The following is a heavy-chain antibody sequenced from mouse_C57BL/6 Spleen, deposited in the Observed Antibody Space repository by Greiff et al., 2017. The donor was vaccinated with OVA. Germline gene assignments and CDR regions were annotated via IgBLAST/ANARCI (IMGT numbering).Heavy chain of an antibody. CDR3: TTGGLRRICDY. V-gene: IGHV1-15*01. CDR2: IDPETGGT. D-gene: IGHD2-2*01. CDR1: GYTFTDYE. Sequence: VQLQQSGAELVRPGASVTLSCKASGYTFTDYEMHWVKQTPVHGLEWIGAIDPETGGTAYNQKFQGKAILTADKSSSTAYMELRSLTSEDSAVYYCTTGGLRRICDYWGQGTTLTVSS. J-gene: IGHJ2*01.